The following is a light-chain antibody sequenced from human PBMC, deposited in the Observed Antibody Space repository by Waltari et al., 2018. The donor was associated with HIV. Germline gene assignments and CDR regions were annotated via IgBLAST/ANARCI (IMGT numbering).Light chain of an antibody. CDR3: NSYTTSSTLHVV. CDR1: SRDVGGYNY. V-gene: IGLV2-14*03. J-gene: IGLJ2*01. CDR2: DVS. Sequence: QSALTQPASVSGSPGQSITISCTGTSRDVGGYNYVSWYQHHPGKAPKLMIYDVSNRPSGFSNRFSGSKSGNTASLTISGLQAEDEADYYCNSYTTSSTLHVVFGGGTKLTVL.